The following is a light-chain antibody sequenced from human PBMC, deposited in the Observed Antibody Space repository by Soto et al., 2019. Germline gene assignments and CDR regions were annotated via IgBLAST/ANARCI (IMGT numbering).Light chain of an antibody. Sequence: QSVLTQPASVSGSPGQSITISCSGTPSDIGAYNYVSWYQHLPGKAPKVIIYDVINRPSGVSSRFSGSKSGTTASLTISGLQAEDEANYYCGSYTISSTLMIFGGGTKVTVL. CDR1: PSDIGAYNY. CDR2: DVI. J-gene: IGLJ2*01. CDR3: GSYTISSTLMI. V-gene: IGLV2-14*03.